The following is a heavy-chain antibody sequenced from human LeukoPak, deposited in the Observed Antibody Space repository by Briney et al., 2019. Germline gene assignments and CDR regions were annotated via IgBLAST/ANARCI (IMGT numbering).Heavy chain of an antibody. V-gene: IGHV3-23*01. J-gene: IGHJ4*02. CDR3: ARDCPSYGDCHVYY. CDR2: ISGSGGST. Sequence: GGSLRLSCAASGFTFSNYAMNWVRQAPGKGLEWVSGISGSGGSTYYADSVKGRFTISRDNSKNTLYLQMNSLRAEDTAMYYCARDCPSYGDCHVYYWGEGAL. CDR1: GFTFSNYA. D-gene: IGHD4-17*01.